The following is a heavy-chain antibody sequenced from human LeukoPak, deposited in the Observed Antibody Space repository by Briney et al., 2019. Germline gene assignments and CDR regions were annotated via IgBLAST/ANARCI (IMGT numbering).Heavy chain of an antibody. D-gene: IGHD3-10*01. J-gene: IGHJ4*02. Sequence: GASVKVSCKASGYTFTGYYMHWVRQAPGQGLEWMGWINPNSGNTGYAQKFQGRVTITRNTSISTAYMELSSLRSEDTAVYYCARVGPGAFDYWGQGTLVTVSS. CDR2: INPNSGNT. CDR1: GYTFTGYY. V-gene: IGHV1-8*03. CDR3: ARVGPGAFDY.